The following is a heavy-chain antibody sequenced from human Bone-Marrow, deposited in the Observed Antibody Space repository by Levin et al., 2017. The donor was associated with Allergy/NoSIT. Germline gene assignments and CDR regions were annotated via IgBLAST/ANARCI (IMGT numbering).Heavy chain of an antibody. V-gene: IGHV3-9*01. CDR2: FNWNSATI. CDR3: AKGPILTGSEGYIDN. CDR1: GFSFDDSV. Sequence: GGSLRLSCAASGFSFDDSVMHWVRQAPGKGLEWVSGFNWNSATIGYADSVRGRFTISRDNAKNSLYLQLNSLRVEDTAFYYCAKGPILTGSEGYIDNWGQGTLVTVSS. D-gene: IGHD3-9*01. J-gene: IGHJ4*02.